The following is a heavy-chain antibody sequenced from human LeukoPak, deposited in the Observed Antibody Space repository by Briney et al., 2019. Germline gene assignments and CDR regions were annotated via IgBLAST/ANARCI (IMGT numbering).Heavy chain of an antibody. CDR3: ARDGGVVVTATSFDY. V-gene: IGHV1-18*01. CDR1: GYTFTSYG. D-gene: IGHD2-21*02. Sequence: RASVKVSCKASGYTFTSYGISWVRQAPGQGLEWMGWISAYNGNTNYAQKLQGRVTMTIDTSTSTAYMELRSLRSDDTAVYYCARDGGVVVTATSFDYWGQGTLVTVSS. CDR2: ISAYNGNT. J-gene: IGHJ4*02.